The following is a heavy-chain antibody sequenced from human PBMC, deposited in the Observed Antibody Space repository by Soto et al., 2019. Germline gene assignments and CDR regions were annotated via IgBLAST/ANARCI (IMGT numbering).Heavy chain of an antibody. CDR3: ARSGGYSYGYPYYYGMDV. CDR2: ISSSSSTI. CDR1: GFTFSSYS. V-gene: IGHV3-48*01. J-gene: IGHJ6*02. Sequence: EVQLVESGGGLVQPGGSLRLSCAASGFTFSSYSMNWVRQAPGKGLEWVSYISSSSSTIYYADSVKGRFTISRDNAKNSLYLQMNSLRAEDTAVYYCARSGGYSYGYPYYYGMDVWGQGTTVTVSS. D-gene: IGHD5-18*01.